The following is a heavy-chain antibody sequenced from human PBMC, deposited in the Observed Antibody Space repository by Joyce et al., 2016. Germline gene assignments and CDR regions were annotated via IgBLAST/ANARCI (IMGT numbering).Heavy chain of an antibody. Sequence: QVPLVQSGAEVKESGASVKVSCKASGYTFGRYDIQWLRQAPGQSLEWMGFVNAVTGYRSYSQSFQGRVIIGRDTSASTGYMELTSLTSEDTAVYYCARKDIISWRYGLDVWGQGTTVIVSS. CDR1: GYTFGRYD. CDR2: VNAVTGYR. J-gene: IGHJ6*02. V-gene: IGHV1-3*01. D-gene: IGHD6-13*01. CDR3: ARKDIISWRYGLDV.